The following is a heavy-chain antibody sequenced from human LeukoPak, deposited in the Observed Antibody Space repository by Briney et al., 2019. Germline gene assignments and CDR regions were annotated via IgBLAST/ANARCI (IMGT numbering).Heavy chain of an antibody. Sequence: GGSLRLSCAASGFTVSSNYMSWVRQAPGKGLEWVSVIYSGGSTYYADSVKGRLTISRDYSKNTLYLQMNSLRAEDTAVYYCARAAARNYYYYGMDVWGQGTTVTVSS. J-gene: IGHJ6*01. CDR2: IYSGGST. CDR1: GFTVSSNY. V-gene: IGHV3-53*01. CDR3: ARAAARNYYYYGMDV. D-gene: IGHD2-2*01.